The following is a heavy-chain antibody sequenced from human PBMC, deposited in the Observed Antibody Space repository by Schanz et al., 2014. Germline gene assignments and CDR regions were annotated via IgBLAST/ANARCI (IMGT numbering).Heavy chain of an antibody. Sequence: QVQLVESGGGVVQPGRSLRLSCVASGFTFSSYDVFWVRQAPGKGLEWVAILWHDGSKKYYADSMKGRSTVTRDNSKNTLYQQLSRRRAEDAAVYYCGRGGLGEVSYFDYWGHGTLVTVSS. J-gene: IGHJ4*01. V-gene: IGHV3-33*01. CDR2: LWHDGSKK. D-gene: IGHD3-16*02. CDR1: GFTFSSYD. CDR3: GRGGLGEVSYFDY.